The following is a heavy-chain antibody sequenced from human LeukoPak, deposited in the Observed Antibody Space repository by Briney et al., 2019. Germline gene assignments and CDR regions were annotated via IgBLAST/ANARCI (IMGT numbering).Heavy chain of an antibody. J-gene: IGHJ4*02. CDR3: ARDRSSPFDY. CDR2: ISSSSSYI. D-gene: IGHD3-16*02. Sequence: GGSLRLSCAASGFTFSSYAMSWVRQAPGKGLEWVSSISSSSSYIYYADSVKGRFTISRDNAKNSLYLQMNSLRAEDTAVYYCARDRSSPFDYWGQGTLVTVSS. V-gene: IGHV3-21*01. CDR1: GFTFSSYA.